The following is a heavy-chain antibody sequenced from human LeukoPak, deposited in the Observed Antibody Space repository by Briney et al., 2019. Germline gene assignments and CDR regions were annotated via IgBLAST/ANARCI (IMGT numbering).Heavy chain of an antibody. CDR2: IKQDGSEK. CDR3: ARATSAYYYPDAFDI. Sequence: TGGSLRLSCVVSGLTLSNSWMSWVRQAPGKGLEWVANIKQDGSEKYYVDSVKGRFTISRDNAKNSLYLQMSSLRAEDTAVYYCARATSAYYYPDAFDIWGQGTMVTVSS. CDR1: GLTLSNSW. V-gene: IGHV3-7*03. J-gene: IGHJ3*02. D-gene: IGHD3-22*01.